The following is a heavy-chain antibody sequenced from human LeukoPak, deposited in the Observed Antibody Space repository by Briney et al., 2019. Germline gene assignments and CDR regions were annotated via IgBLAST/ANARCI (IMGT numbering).Heavy chain of an antibody. V-gene: IGHV4-39*07. Sequence: SETLSLTCTVSGGSISSSSYYWGWIRQPPGKGLEWIGSIYYSGSTYYNPSLKSRVTISVDTSKNQFSLKLSSVTAADTAVYYCARVKDIVVVPAVLFDYWGQGTPVTASS. CDR3: ARVKDIVVVPAVLFDY. J-gene: IGHJ4*02. D-gene: IGHD2-2*01. CDR2: IYYSGST. CDR1: GGSISSSSYY.